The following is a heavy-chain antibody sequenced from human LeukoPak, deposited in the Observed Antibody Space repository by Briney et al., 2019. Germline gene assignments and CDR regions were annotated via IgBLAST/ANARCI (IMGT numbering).Heavy chain of an antibody. Sequence: EALVKVSCKASGGTFSSYAISWVRQAPGQGLEWMGGIIPIFGTANYAQKFQGRVTITTDESTSTAYMELSSLRSEDTAVYYCARLLTRDSWYYFDYWGQGTLVTVSS. CDR2: IIPIFGTA. V-gene: IGHV1-69*05. D-gene: IGHD4/OR15-4a*01. CDR1: GGTFSSYA. J-gene: IGHJ4*02. CDR3: ARLLTRDSWYYFDY.